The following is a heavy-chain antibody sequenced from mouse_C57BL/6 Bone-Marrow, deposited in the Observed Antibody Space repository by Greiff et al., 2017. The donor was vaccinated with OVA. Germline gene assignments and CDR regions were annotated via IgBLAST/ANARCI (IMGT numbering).Heavy chain of an antibody. CDR3: AKRGYYGSSYDFDY. J-gene: IGHJ2*01. Sequence: VKVVESGPGLVQPSQSLSITCTVSGFSLTSYGVHWVRQSPGKGLEWLGVIWRGGSSDYNAAFMSRLSITKDNSKSQVFLKMYSLQAYDTAIYYSAKRGYYGSSYDFDYWGQGTTLTVSS. V-gene: IGHV2-5*01. CDR2: IWRGGSS. D-gene: IGHD1-1*01. CDR1: GFSLTSYG.